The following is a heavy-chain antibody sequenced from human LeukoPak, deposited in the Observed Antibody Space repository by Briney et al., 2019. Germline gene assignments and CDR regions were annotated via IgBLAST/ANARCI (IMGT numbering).Heavy chain of an antibody. CDR3: ARGDGYNFFDY. J-gene: IGHJ4*02. V-gene: IGHV3-53*01. D-gene: IGHD5-24*01. CDR1: GFSVTNNY. CDR2: FYVGGAT. Sequence: GGSLRLSCAVSGFSVTNNYMSWVRQAAGKGLEWVSVFYVGGATYYADSVKGRFTISRDNSENTLYLQMKSLRAEDMAVYYCARGDGYNFFDYWGQGTLVTVSS.